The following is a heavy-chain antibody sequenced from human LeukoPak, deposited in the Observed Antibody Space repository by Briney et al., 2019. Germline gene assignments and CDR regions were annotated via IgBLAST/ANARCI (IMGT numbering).Heavy chain of an antibody. CDR3: ARMRWFHESPLSDY. Sequence: GGSLRLSCAASGFTFSSYWMSWVRQAPGKGLEWVANIKEDGSEKYYVDSVKGRFTISRDNAKNSLYLQMNSLRAEDTAVYYCARMRWFHESPLSDYWGQGTLVTVSS. D-gene: IGHD2-15*01. CDR2: IKEDGSEK. J-gene: IGHJ4*02. CDR1: GFTFSSYW. V-gene: IGHV3-7*01.